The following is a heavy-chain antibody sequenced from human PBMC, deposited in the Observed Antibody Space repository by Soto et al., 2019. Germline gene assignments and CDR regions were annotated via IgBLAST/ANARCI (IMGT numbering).Heavy chain of an antibody. Sequence: VTVYCTASATPLLGCSLHWVQQAPGRGLEWMGWIRPYSGGEDSAQKFQGRVTLTRDTATRTVYMELSRLTSDDTAVYYWAWAGPTPMFNHGGQGALVT. CDR1: ATPLLGCS. V-gene: IGHV1-2*02. J-gene: IGHJ4*02. D-gene: IGHD1-1*01. CDR2: IRPYSGGE. CDR3: AWAGPTPMFNH.